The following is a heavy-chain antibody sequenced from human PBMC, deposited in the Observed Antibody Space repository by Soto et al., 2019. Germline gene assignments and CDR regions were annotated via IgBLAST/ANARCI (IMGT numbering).Heavy chain of an antibody. J-gene: IGHJ4*02. CDR1: GFTFRSYV. Sequence: QVHLVESGGGVVQPGTSLRLSCVGSGFTFRSYVIHWVRQAPGKGLEWVALTSYDGSNNFYGDSVKGRFTISRDNSRNTMELQMDSLRLEDTSLYYCARWGTTGGLDVWGQGTLVSVSS. CDR2: TSYDGSNN. V-gene: IGHV3-33*05. D-gene: IGHD3-16*01. CDR3: ARWGTTGGLDV.